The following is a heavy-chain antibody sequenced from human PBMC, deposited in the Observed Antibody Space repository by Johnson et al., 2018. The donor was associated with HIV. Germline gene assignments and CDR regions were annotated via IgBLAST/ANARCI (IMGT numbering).Heavy chain of an antibody. J-gene: IGHJ3*02. Sequence: VQLVESEGGVVRPGGSLRLSCAASGFTFDDYGMSWVRQAPGKGLEWVSGISWNSGSIGYADSVKGRFTVSRDDSKNTLYLQMNSLRAEDTAVYYCAGGVTVAFDIWGPGTVVSVSS. CDR2: ISWNSGSI. CDR1: GFTFDDYG. CDR3: AGGVTVAFDI. D-gene: IGHD2-21*02. V-gene: IGHV3-20*04.